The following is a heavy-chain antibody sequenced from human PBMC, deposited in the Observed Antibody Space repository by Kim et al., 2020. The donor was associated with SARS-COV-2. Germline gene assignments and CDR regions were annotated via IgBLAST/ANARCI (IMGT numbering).Heavy chain of an antibody. CDR2: ISYDGTNK. J-gene: IGHJ5*02. Sequence: GGSLRLSCVASGFTFSTYGMHWIRQAPGKGLEWLAVISYDGTNKYYADSLKGRFTISRDNSKNTLYLQMNSLRSEDTSVYYCAKDLRPYSSSCNWFDPWGQGTLVTVSS. V-gene: IGHV3-30*18. D-gene: IGHD6-13*01. CDR3: AKDLRPYSSSCNWFDP. CDR1: GFTFSTYG.